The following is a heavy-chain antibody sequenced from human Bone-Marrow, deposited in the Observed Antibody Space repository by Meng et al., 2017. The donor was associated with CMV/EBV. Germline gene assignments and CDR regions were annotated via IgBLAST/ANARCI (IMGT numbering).Heavy chain of an antibody. J-gene: IGHJ6*02. D-gene: IGHD3-3*01. CDR1: GGSIGDSRYY. Sequence: ESLKISCTVSGGSIGDSRYYWGWIRQPPGKGLEWIGTIYYTGSTFYNPSLKSRVTISVDTSKNQFSLKLTSVTAPDPAVYYCARLPSSAISPPDVWGQGTTVTVSS. V-gene: IGHV4-39*01. CDR3: ARLPSSAISPPDV. CDR2: IYYTGST.